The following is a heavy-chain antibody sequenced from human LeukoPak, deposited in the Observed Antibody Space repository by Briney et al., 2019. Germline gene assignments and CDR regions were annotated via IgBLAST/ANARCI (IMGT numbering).Heavy chain of an antibody. D-gene: IGHD3-16*02. CDR2: IRSKANSYAT. J-gene: IGHJ4*02. Sequence: GGSLRLSCAASGFTFSGSAMHWVRQASGKGLEWVGRIRSKANSYATAYAASVKGRFTISRDDSKNTAYLQMNSLKTEDTAVYYCTGREYDYVWGSYRYQYFDYWGQGTLVTVSS. CDR1: GFTFSGSA. V-gene: IGHV3-73*01. CDR3: TGREYDYVWGSYRYQYFDY.